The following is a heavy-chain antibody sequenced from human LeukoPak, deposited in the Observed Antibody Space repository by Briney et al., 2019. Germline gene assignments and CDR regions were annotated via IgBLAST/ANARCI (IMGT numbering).Heavy chain of an antibody. J-gene: IGHJ4*02. CDR2: INPNSGGT. D-gene: IGHD3-22*01. V-gene: IGHV1-2*02. CDR1: GYTFTDYY. Sequence: ASVKVSCKASGYTFTDYYMHWVGQAPGQGLEWMGWINPNSGGTNYPQKFQGRVTMTRDTSISTAYMELSRLRSDDTAVYYCARGIYYDSSGYPDDWGQGTLVTVSS. CDR3: ARGIYYDSSGYPDD.